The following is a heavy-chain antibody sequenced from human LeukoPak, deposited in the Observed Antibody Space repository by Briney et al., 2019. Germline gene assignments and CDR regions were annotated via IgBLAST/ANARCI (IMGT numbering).Heavy chain of an antibody. V-gene: IGHV1-18*01. D-gene: IGHD6-19*01. J-gene: IGHJ6*02. Sequence: ASVKVSCKASGYTFTSYDISWVRQAPGQGPEWMGWISPYNGNTYYAQRFQDRVTMTTDTSTSTAYMEVRSLRSDDTAVYYCARDFQWLGDLSEYSAMDVWGQGTTVTVSS. CDR3: ARDFQWLGDLSEYSAMDV. CDR2: ISPYNGNT. CDR1: GYTFTSYD.